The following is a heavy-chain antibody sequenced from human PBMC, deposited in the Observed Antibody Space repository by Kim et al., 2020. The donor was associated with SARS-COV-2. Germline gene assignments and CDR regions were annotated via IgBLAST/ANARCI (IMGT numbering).Heavy chain of an antibody. CDR3: VRDLGGEPYYYYYYGLDI. CDR1: GFTFSSHW. V-gene: IGHV3-74*03. D-gene: IGHD3-10*01. Sequence: GGSLRLSCTASGFTFSSHWMHWVRQVPGQGLMWVSRIKSDGSSTTYADSVKGRFTVSRDNAKNTLYLQMNSLRAEDTAVYYCVRDLGGEPYYYYYYGLDIWGHGTTVTVSS. CDR2: IKSDGSST. J-gene: IGHJ6*02.